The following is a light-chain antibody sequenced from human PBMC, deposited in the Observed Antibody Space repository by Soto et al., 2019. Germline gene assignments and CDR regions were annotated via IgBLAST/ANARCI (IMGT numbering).Light chain of an antibody. V-gene: IGLV2-14*01. CDR2: DVT. Sequence: LTQPASVSGSPGQSIAISCTGTSSDVGGYNYVSWYQQYPGKAPKLMIYDVTNRPSGVSNRFSGSKSGNTASLTISGLQAEDEADYYCSSYTSSDTYVFGTGTKVTVL. CDR1: SSDVGGYNY. CDR3: SSYTSSDTYV. J-gene: IGLJ1*01.